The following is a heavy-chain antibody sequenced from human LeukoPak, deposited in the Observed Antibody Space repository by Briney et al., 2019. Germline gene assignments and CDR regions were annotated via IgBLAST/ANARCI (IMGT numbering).Heavy chain of an antibody. CDR1: GFTFSSYA. V-gene: IGHV3-23*01. J-gene: IGHJ4*02. Sequence: PGGSLRLSCAASGFTFSSYAMSWVRQAPGKGLEWVSAISGSGGSTYYADSVKGRFAISRDNSKNTLYLQMNSLRAEDTAVYYCAKDVVVGATRGHFDYWGQGTLVTVSS. D-gene: IGHD1-26*01. CDR3: AKDVVVGATRGHFDY. CDR2: ISGSGGST.